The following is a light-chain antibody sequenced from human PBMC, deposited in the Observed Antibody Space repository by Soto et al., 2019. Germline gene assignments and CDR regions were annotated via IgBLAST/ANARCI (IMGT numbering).Light chain of an antibody. CDR3: LQHNKSPLT. Sequence: EIVMTQSPATLSVSPGERATLSCRASQSVSSNLAWYQQKPGQAPRLLIYGASTRATDIPARFSGSGSGTYFTFTISSLQSEDSSVYHCLQHNKSPLTFGQGTKVEIQ. CDR1: QSVSSN. J-gene: IGKJ2*01. V-gene: IGKV3-15*01. CDR2: GAS.